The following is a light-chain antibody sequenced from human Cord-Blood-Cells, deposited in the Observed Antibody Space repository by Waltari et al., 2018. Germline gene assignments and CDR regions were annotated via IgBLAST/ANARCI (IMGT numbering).Light chain of an antibody. J-gene: IGKJ1*01. Sequence: DTVLTQPPGTLSVSPGDSATLSCRASQNVSSSYLAWYQQKPGQAPRLLIYGASSRATGIPDRFSGSGSGTDFTLTISRLEPEDFAVYYCQQYSSSPWTFGQGTKVEIK. CDR3: QQYSSSPWT. V-gene: IGKV3-20*01. CDR1: QNVSSSY. CDR2: GAS.